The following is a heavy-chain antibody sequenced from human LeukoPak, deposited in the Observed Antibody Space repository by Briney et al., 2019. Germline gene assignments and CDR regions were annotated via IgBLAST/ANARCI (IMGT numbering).Heavy chain of an antibody. Sequence: SETLSLTCTVSGGSISSYYWSWIRQPPGKGLEWIGYMYYSGTINYTPSLKSRVTISVDTSKNQFSLKLSSVTAADTAMYYCARAWATDYFDYWGQGTLVTVSS. J-gene: IGHJ4*02. CDR2: MYYSGTI. CDR3: ARAWATDYFDY. V-gene: IGHV4-59*01. CDR1: GGSISSYY.